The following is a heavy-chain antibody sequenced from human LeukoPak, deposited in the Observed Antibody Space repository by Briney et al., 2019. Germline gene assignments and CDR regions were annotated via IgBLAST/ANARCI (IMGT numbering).Heavy chain of an antibody. CDR2: INHSGST. Sequence: SQTLSLTCAVYGGSFSGYYWSWIRQPPGKGLEWIGEINHSGSTNYNPSLKSRVTISVDTSKNQFSLKLSSVTAADTAVYYCARQGEYCSSTSCYSNWGQETLVTVSS. CDR3: ARQGEYCSSTSCYSN. V-gene: IGHV4-34*01. J-gene: IGHJ4*02. CDR1: GGSFSGYY. D-gene: IGHD2-2*01.